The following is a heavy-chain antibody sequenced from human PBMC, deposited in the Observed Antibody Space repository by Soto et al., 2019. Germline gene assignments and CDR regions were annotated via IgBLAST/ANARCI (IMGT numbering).Heavy chain of an antibody. J-gene: IGHJ5*02. CDR1: RVSITRYY. CDR3: ARDRSTYRGGATREVKENWFDP. CDR2: ADYRGEP. Sequence: SQILSLTCSVSRVSITRYYWSWIRLAAVKALELIGHADYRGEPGYNPSLKSRVTMAVATSKNHVLLTLSSVYAPDKAVYLCARDRSTYRGGATREVKENWFDPWGHGAVVTVS. D-gene: IGHD2-2*01. V-gene: IGHV4-59*01.